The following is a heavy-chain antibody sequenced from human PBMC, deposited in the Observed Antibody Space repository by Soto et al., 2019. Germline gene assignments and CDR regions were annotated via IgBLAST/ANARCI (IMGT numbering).Heavy chain of an antibody. D-gene: IGHD3-3*01. CDR3: ARELPITIFGVVTHYYYYGMDV. Sequence: GGSLRLSCAASGFTFSSYAMHWVRQAPGKGLEWVAVISYDGSNKYYADSVKGRFTISRDNSKNTLYLQMNSPRAEDTAVYYCARELPITIFGVVTHYYYYGMDVWGQGTTVTVSS. J-gene: IGHJ6*02. V-gene: IGHV3-30-3*01. CDR2: ISYDGSNK. CDR1: GFTFSSYA.